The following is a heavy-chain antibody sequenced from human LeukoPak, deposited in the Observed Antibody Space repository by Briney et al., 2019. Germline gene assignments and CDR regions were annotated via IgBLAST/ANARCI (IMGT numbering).Heavy chain of an antibody. J-gene: IGHJ5*02. Sequence: GASVKVSCKASGYTFTSYGISWVRQAPGQGLEWMGWISAYNGNTNYAQKLQGRVTMTTDTSTSTAYMELRSLRSEDTAVYYCARDSGGDYGKNWFDPWGQGTLVTVSS. V-gene: IGHV1-18*01. CDR3: ARDSGGDYGKNWFDP. CDR1: GYTFTSYG. CDR2: ISAYNGNT. D-gene: IGHD4-17*01.